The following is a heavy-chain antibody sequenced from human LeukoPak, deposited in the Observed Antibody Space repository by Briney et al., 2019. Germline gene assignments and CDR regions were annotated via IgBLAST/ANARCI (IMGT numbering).Heavy chain of an antibody. CDR1: GFTFDDYA. CDR2: ISSSSSTI. V-gene: IGHV3-48*01. J-gene: IGHJ4*02. Sequence: PGRSLRLSCAASGFTFDDYAMHWVRQAPGKGLEWVSYISSSSSTIYYAGSVKGRFTISRDNAKNSLYLQMNSLRAEDTAVYYCARGSTYYDSSGQVPFDYWGQGTLVTVSS. D-gene: IGHD3-22*01. CDR3: ARGSTYYDSSGQVPFDY.